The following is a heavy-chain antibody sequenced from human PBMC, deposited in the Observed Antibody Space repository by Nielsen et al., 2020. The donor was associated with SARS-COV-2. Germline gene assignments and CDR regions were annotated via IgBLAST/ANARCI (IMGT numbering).Heavy chain of an antibody. D-gene: IGHD2-8*01. CDR3: AASLSI. CDR2: IYTDGST. CDR1: GFTISSSF. V-gene: IGHV3-66*01. J-gene: IGHJ3*02. Sequence: GESLKISCGASGFTISSSFMSWVRQAAGKGLDWVSVIYTDGSTSYADSVKGRFTVSRDNSKNTLYLQMNSLRAEDTAVYYCAASLSIWAQGTMVSVSS.